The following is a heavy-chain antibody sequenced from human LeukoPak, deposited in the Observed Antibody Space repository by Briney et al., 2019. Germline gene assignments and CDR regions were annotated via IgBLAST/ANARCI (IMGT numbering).Heavy chain of an antibody. CDR3: ARVGSTVAAGTPDY. CDR1: GFTFSDYY. D-gene: IGHD6-13*01. Sequence: PGGSLRLSCAASGFTFSDYYMTCIRQAPGKGLEWVSYISSSGSHTTYADSVKGRFTISRDNAKNSLSLQVNSLRADDTAVYYCARVGSTVAAGTPDYWGQGTLVTVSS. J-gene: IGHJ4*02. CDR2: ISSSGSHT. V-gene: IGHV3-11*06.